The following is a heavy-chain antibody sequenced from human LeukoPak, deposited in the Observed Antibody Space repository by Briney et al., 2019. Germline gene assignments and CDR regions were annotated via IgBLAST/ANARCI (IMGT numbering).Heavy chain of an antibody. J-gene: IGHJ5*02. D-gene: IGHD3-10*01. V-gene: IGHV4-34*01. CDR3: ARVLSWFDP. CDR1: GGSFSGYY. Sequence: SETLSHTCAVYGGSFSGYYWSWIRQPPGKGLEWIGEINHSGSTNYNPSLKSRVTISVDTSKNQFSLKLSSVTAADTAVHYCARVLSWFDPWGQGTLVTVSS. CDR2: INHSGST.